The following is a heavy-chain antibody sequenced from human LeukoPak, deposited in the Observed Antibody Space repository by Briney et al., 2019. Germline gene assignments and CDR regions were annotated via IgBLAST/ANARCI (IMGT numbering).Heavy chain of an antibody. J-gene: IGHJ5*02. Sequence: KPGGSLRLSCAASGFTFSSYAMSWIRQPPGKGLEWIGEINHSGSTNYNPSLKSRVTISVDTSKNQFSLKLSSVTAADTAVYYCARKGTDYDILTGYYANWFDPWGQGTLVTVSS. CDR2: INHSGST. V-gene: IGHV4-34*01. D-gene: IGHD3-9*01. CDR3: ARKGTDYDILTGYYANWFDP. CDR1: GFTFSSYA.